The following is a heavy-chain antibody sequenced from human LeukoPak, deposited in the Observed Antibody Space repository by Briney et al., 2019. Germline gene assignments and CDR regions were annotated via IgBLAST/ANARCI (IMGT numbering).Heavy chain of an antibody. CDR1: GGSFSSYY. V-gene: IGHV4-39*07. D-gene: IGHD3-22*01. CDR3: ARGNYYDSSGRKFNDAFDI. Sequence: SETLSLTCAVYGGSFSSYYWGWIRQPPGKGLEWIGSIYYSGSTYYNPSLKSRVTISVDTSKNQFSLKLSSVTAADTAVYYCARGNYYDSSGRKFNDAFDIWGQGTMVTVSS. CDR2: IYYSGST. J-gene: IGHJ3*02.